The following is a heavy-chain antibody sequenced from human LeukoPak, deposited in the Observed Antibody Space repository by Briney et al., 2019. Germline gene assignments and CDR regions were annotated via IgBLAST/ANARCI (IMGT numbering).Heavy chain of an antibody. J-gene: IGHJ5*02. Sequence: GGSLRLSCAASGFTFTTYSMNWVRQAPGKGLEWVSYISSGSSTIYYADSVKGRFTISRDNAKNSLYLQMNSLRAEDTAVYYCARDNYYDSSGKRTNWFDPWGQGTLVTVSS. V-gene: IGHV3-48*04. CDR2: ISSGSSTI. D-gene: IGHD3-22*01. CDR1: GFTFTTYS. CDR3: ARDNYYDSSGKRTNWFDP.